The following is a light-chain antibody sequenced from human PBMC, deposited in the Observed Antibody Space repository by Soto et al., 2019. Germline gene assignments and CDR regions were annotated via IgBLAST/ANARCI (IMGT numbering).Light chain of an antibody. CDR2: DAY. CDR1: QSFRGL. CDR3: QQRHMWPIT. J-gene: IGKJ5*01. V-gene: IGKV3-11*01. Sequence: VLTQSPVTVSLSPGERATLSCRASQSFRGLLAWYQQKPGQAPRPLIYDAYNRATGIPPRFSGSGSGTDFTLTISSLEPEDSAVYYCQQRHMWPITFGQGTRLEIK.